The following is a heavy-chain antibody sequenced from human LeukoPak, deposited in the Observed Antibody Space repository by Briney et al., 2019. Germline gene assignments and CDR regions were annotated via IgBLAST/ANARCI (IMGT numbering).Heavy chain of an antibody. CDR3: ARDRYYYDSSARYFDY. CDR1: GGSISSYY. V-gene: IGHV4-4*07. D-gene: IGHD3-22*01. J-gene: IGHJ4*02. CDR2: IHTSGST. Sequence: KTSETLSLTCTVSGGSISSYYWSWIRQPAGKGLEWIRRIHTSGSTNYSPSLKSRVTMSVDTSKNQFSLKLSSVTAADTAVYYCARDRYYYDSSARYFDYWGQGTLVTVSS.